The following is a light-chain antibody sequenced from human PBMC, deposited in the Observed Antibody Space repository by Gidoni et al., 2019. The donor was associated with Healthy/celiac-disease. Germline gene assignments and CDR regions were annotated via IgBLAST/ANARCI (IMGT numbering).Light chain of an antibody. CDR2: WAS. V-gene: IGKV4-1*01. Sequence: DIVMTQSPDSLAVSLGERATINCKSSQSVLYSSNNKNYLAWYQQKPGQPPKLLIYWASTREPGVPDRFSGSGSGTDFTLTISSLQAEDGAVYYCQQYYSTPMYTFGQGTKLEIK. CDR3: QQYYSTPMYT. J-gene: IGKJ2*01. CDR1: QSVLYSSNNKNY.